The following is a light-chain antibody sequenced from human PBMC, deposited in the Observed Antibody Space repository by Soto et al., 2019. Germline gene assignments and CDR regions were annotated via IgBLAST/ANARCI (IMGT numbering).Light chain of an antibody. CDR2: GAS. CDR1: QSVSSSY. J-gene: IGKJ1*01. Sequence: EIVLTQSPGTLSFSPGERATLSCRASQSVSSSYLAWYQQKPGQAPRLLIYGASSRATGIPDRFSGSGSGTDFTLTISRLEPDDFAVYYCQQYGSSPETFGQGAKVEIK. V-gene: IGKV3-20*01. CDR3: QQYGSSPET.